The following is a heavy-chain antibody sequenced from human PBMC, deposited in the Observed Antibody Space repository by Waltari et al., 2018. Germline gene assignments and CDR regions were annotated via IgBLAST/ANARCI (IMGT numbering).Heavy chain of an antibody. V-gene: IGHV4-39*01. CDR2: TLYSGTP. Sequence: QLQLQESGPGLVKPSETLSLTCVVSGGSISVNHYYLGWIRQPPGKGLEWIASTLYSGTPSYNPSLMRLVSISVDTSQNQFSLRLSSLTAADTAIYYCARGLCADVANCYSGTNNFFDPWGQGTLVTVSS. J-gene: IGHJ5*02. D-gene: IGHD2-15*01. CDR1: GGSISVNHYY. CDR3: ARGLCADVANCYSGTNNFFDP.